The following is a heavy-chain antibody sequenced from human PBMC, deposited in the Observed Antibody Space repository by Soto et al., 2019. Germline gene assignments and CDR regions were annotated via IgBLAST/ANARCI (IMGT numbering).Heavy chain of an antibody. J-gene: IGHJ5*02. CDR3: ARLVRVRNPHASWYEGWFDP. Sequence: QVQLVQSGAEVKKPGSSVKVSCKASGGTFSSYAISWVRQAPGQGLEWMGRIIPIFGTANYAQKFQGRVTITADKSTSTAYMELSSLRSEDTAVYYCARLVRVRNPHASWYEGWFDPWGQGTLVTVSS. D-gene: IGHD6-13*01. V-gene: IGHV1-69*06. CDR1: GGTFSSYA. CDR2: IIPIFGTA.